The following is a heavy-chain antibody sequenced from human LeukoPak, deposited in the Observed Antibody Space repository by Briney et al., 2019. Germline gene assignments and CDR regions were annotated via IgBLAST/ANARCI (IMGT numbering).Heavy chain of an antibody. CDR1: GYTFTGYY. J-gene: IGHJ5*02. D-gene: IGHD1-26*01. Sequence: GASGKVSCKASGYTFTGYYMHWVRQAPGQGLEWMGWISTYNGHTNYAQKVQGRVTMTRDTSTSTVYMELRSLRYDDTAVYYCARFFPQKWELPGKWFAPWGQGTLVTVSS. CDR3: ARFFPQKWELPGKWFAP. V-gene: IGHV1-18*04. CDR2: ISTYNGHT.